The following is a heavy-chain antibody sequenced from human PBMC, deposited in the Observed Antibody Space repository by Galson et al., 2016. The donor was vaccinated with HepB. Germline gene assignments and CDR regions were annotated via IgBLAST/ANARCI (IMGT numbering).Heavy chain of an antibody. CDR1: GFTCRNYA. CDR3: TTWLSHHFDY. J-gene: IGHJ4*02. V-gene: IGHV3-23*01. D-gene: IGHD6-19*01. CDR2: IDGPTPNT. Sequence: SLRLSCAASGFTCRNYALSWVRRAPGKGLEWVSHIDGPTPNTHDADSVRGRFSIYRDNSRDTLYLQMDSLTAEDSAIYYCTTWLSHHFDYWGQGTRVTVSS.